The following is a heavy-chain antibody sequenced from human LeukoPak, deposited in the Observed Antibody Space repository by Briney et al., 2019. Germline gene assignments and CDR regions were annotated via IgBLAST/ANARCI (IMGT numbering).Heavy chain of an antibody. CDR2: ISSTSSYI. D-gene: IGHD6-13*01. Sequence: GGSLRLSCATSGFTFSSYNMNWVRQAPGKGLEWVSSISSTSSYIYYADSLKGRFTISRDNAKNSLYLQMRSLRAEDTAVYYCAKDPVAGPYYFDYWGQGTLVTVSS. V-gene: IGHV3-21*04. CDR3: AKDPVAGPYYFDY. J-gene: IGHJ4*02. CDR1: GFTFSSYN.